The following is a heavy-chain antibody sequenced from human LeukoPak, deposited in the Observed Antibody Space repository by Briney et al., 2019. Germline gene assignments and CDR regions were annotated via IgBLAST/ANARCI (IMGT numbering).Heavy chain of an antibody. CDR1: GYTFTGYY. V-gene: IGHV1-2*02. CDR3: ARDPPFIVVVVAATPDDY. Sequence: ASVKVSCKAFGYTFTGYYLHWVRQAPGQGLEWMGWINPNSDGTNYAQKFQGRVTMTRDTSITTAYMELSRLTSDDTAIYYCARDPPFIVVVVAATPDDYWGQGTLVTVSS. CDR2: INPNSDGT. J-gene: IGHJ4*02. D-gene: IGHD2-15*01.